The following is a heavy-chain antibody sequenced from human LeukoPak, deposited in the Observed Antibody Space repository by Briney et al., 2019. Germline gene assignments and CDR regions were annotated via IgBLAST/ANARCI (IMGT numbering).Heavy chain of an antibody. Sequence: SETLSLTCAVYGGSFSGYYWSWIRQPPGKGLEWIGEINHSGSTYYNPSLKSRVTISVDTSKNQFSLKLSSVTAADTAVYYCARDVLRFLEPSGWFDPWGQGTLVTVSS. V-gene: IGHV4-34*01. CDR1: GGSFSGYY. CDR3: ARDVLRFLEPSGWFDP. CDR2: INHSGST. D-gene: IGHD3-3*01. J-gene: IGHJ5*02.